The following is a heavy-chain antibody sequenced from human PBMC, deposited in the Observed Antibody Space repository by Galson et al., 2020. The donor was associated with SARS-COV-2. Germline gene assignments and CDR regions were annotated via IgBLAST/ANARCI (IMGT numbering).Heavy chain of an antibody. CDR3: ASGLGYCSGASCYPALEY. Sequence: GESPMIFCETSVFPFSDYYMSWIRQTPGKGLERVAYISGGSRTIFYADPVKGRFTISRDNAKNSLSLQMSGLRVEDTAVFLCASGLGYCSGASCYPALEYWGQGALVTVSS. CDR2: ISGGSRTI. CDR1: VFPFSDYY. J-gene: IGHJ4*02. D-gene: IGHD2-15*01. V-gene: IGHV3-11*01.